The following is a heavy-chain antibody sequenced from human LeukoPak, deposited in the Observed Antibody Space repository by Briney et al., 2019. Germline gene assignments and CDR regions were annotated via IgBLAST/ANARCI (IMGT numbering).Heavy chain of an antibody. Sequence: SSETLSLTCTVSGGSITGHYWSWIRRPPGKGLEWIGYIHYTGSTNYNPSLNSRITMSVDTPNNQFSLRLTSVTATDTAVYYCARLHALGAEEFDPWGQGALVTVSS. J-gene: IGHJ5*02. CDR3: ARLHALGAEEFDP. CDR2: IHYTGST. D-gene: IGHD3-16*01. V-gene: IGHV4-59*11. CDR1: GGSITGHY.